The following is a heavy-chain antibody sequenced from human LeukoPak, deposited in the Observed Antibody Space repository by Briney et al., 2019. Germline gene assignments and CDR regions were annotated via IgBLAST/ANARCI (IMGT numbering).Heavy chain of an antibody. D-gene: IGHD6-13*01. Sequence: PGGSLRLSCAASGFTFSSYEMNWVRQAPGKGLEWVSYISSSGSTIYYADSVKGRFTISRDNAKNSLYLQMNSLRVEDTAVYYCARGGPYSSSWYFGYWGQGTLVTVSS. CDR2: ISSSGSTI. J-gene: IGHJ4*02. V-gene: IGHV3-48*03. CDR3: ARGGPYSSSWYFGY. CDR1: GFTFSSYE.